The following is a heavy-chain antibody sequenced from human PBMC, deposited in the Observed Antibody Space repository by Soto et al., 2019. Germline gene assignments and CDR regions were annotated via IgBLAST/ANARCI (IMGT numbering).Heavy chain of an antibody. V-gene: IGHV4-59*12. Sequence: PSETLSLTCTVSDGSISSYYWSWIRQPPGKGLEWIGEINYSGSTNYNPSLKSRVTISVDTSKNQFSLKLSSVTAADTAVYYCARGHYDYIWGSYRLYFDYWGQGTLVTVSS. J-gene: IGHJ4*02. D-gene: IGHD3-16*02. CDR3: ARGHYDYIWGSYRLYFDY. CDR1: DGSISSYY. CDR2: INYSGST.